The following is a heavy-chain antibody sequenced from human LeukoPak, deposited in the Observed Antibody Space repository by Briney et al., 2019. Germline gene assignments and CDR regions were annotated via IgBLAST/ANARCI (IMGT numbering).Heavy chain of an antibody. Sequence: PGGSLRLSCAASGFTFDDYGMHWVRQAPGKGLEWVPLISGDGRRTYYADSVKGRFTISRDNSKSSLYLQMNSLRTEDTALYYCARGEHNNHPAEYFQHWGQGSLVTVSS. CDR1: GFTFDDYG. V-gene: IGHV3-43*02. D-gene: IGHD1-14*01. J-gene: IGHJ1*01. CDR2: ISGDGRRT. CDR3: ARGEHNNHPAEYFQH.